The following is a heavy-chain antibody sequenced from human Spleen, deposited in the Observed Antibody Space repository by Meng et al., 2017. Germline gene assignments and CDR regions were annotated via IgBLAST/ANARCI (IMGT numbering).Heavy chain of an antibody. D-gene: IGHD6-13*01. CDR2: ISYDGSNK. CDR1: GFTFSSYI. Sequence: GERVESGGGVVQRGRAPRLSCAASGFTFSSYIMHWVRQAPGKGLEWVAVISYDGSNKYYAASVKGRFTISRDNSKNTLYLQMNSLRAEDTAVYYCARDDSSWVWGQGTLVTVSS. CDR3: ARDDSSWV. J-gene: IGHJ4*02. V-gene: IGHV3-30*04.